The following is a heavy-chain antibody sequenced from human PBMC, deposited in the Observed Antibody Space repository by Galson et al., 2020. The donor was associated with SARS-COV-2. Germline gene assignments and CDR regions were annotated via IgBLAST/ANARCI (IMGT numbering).Heavy chain of an antibody. CDR2: VRYDGTNK. D-gene: IGHD3-16*01. V-gene: IGHV3-33*01. CDR1: GFSFTDYG. CDR3: ARALCAQNHYDGVGIWCYFDY. J-gene: IGHJ4*02. Sequence: GGSLRLSCAASGFSFTDYGIVWVRQVPGKGLEWVAVVRYDGTNKYYADSLKGRFSVSKDNSKNTVYMQMNSLTDEDTGIYYCARALCAQNHYDGVGIWCYFDYWGQGTLVTVSS.